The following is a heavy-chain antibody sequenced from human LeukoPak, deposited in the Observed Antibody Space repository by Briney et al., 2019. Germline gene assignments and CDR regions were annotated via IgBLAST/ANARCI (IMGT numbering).Heavy chain of an antibody. D-gene: IGHD2-2*01. V-gene: IGHV4-30-4*01. CDR2: IYYSGST. CDR1: GGSISSGDYY. J-gene: IGHJ5*02. CDR3: ARGSLVVVVDWFDP. Sequence: TLSLTCTVSGGSISSGDYYWSWIRQPPGKGLECIGYIYYSGSTYYNPSLKNRVTISVDTSMNQFSLKLSSVTAADTAVYYCARGSLVVVVDWFDPWGQGTLVTVSS.